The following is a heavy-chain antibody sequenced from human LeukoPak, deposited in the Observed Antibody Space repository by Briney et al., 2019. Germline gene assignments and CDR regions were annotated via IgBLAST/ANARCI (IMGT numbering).Heavy chain of an antibody. CDR1: GYTFTSYG. CDR3: ARDSPLPHCENSSGYYVY. Sequence: ASVKVSCKASGYTFTSYGISWVRQAPGQGLEWMGWISAYNGNTNYAQKLQGRVTMTTDTSTSTAYMELRSLRSDDTAVYYCARDSPLPHCENSSGYYVYWGQGTMVTVSS. V-gene: IGHV1-18*01. D-gene: IGHD3-22*01. J-gene: IGHJ4*02. CDR2: ISAYNGNT.